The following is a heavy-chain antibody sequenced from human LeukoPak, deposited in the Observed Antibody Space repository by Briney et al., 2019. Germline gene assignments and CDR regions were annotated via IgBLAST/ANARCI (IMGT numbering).Heavy chain of an antibody. CDR1: GYTLTELS. V-gene: IGHV1-24*01. D-gene: IGHD3-10*01. J-gene: IGHJ6*02. CDR3: ATGAWFGELRPSYYYGMDV. Sequence: ASVTVSCTVSGYTLTELSMHWVRQAPGKGLEWMGGFDPEDGETIYAQKFQGRVTMTEDTSTDTAYMELSSLRSEDTAVYYCATGAWFGELRPSYYYGMDVWGQGTTVTVSS. CDR2: FDPEDGET.